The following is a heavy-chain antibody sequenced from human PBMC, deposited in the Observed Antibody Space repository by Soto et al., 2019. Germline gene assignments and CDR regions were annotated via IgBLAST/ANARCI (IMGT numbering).Heavy chain of an antibody. CDR2: INPSGGST. V-gene: IGHV1-46*03. Sequence: QVQLVQSGAEVKKPGASVKVSCKASGYTFTSYYMHWVRQAPGQGLEWMGIINPSGGSTSYAQKFQGRVTMTRDTSTSTVYMELSSLRSEDTAVYYCAREGVDIVVVLAATPLDYWGQGTLVTVSS. CDR1: GYTFTSYY. J-gene: IGHJ4*02. CDR3: AREGVDIVVVLAATPLDY. D-gene: IGHD2-15*01.